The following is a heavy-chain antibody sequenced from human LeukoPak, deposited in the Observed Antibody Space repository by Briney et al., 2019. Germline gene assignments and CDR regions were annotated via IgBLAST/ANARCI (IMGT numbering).Heavy chain of an antibody. V-gene: IGHV3-21*01. J-gene: IGHJ4*02. CDR1: GFTFSNAW. D-gene: IGHD6-13*01. CDR2: ISSSRSYI. CDR3: ARFIAAPYYFDY. Sequence: GGSLRLSCAASGFTFSNAWMTWVRQAPGKGLEWVSFISSSRSYIYCADSVKGRFTISRDNAKNSLYLQMNSLRAEDTAVYYCARFIAAPYYFDYWGRGTLVTVSS.